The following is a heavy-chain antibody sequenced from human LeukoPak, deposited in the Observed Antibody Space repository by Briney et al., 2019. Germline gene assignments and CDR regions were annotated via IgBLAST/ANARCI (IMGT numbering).Heavy chain of an antibody. J-gene: IGHJ4*02. CDR2: IHWNGGSS. Sequence: PGGSLRLSCAASGFTFVDYDMSWVRQAPGKGLEWVSSIHWNGGSSGYADSVKGRFTISRDNAKNSLYLQMDSLSTEDTALYYCARDTGISYCSSTLCMRHFDYWGQGTLVTVSS. D-gene: IGHD2-2*01. V-gene: IGHV3-20*04. CDR1: GFTFVDYD. CDR3: ARDTGISYCSSTLCMRHFDY.